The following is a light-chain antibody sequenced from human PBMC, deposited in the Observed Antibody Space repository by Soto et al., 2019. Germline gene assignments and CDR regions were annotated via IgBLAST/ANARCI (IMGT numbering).Light chain of an antibody. CDR2: DAT. Sequence: AIQLTQSPSSLSASEGHRVTITCRATQGIRSALAWYQQKAGKAPKLLIYDATSLKSGVPSRFRGSGSGTDFTLTISSLQPEDFATYYCQQFNSYPLTFGGGTKVDIK. J-gene: IGKJ4*01. V-gene: IGKV1-13*02. CDR3: QQFNSYPLT. CDR1: QGIRSA.